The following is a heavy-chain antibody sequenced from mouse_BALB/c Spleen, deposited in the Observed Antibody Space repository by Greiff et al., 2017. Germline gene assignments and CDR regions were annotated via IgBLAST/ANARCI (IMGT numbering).Heavy chain of an antibody. CDR1: GFTFTDYY. J-gene: IGHJ3*01. V-gene: IGHV7-3*02. D-gene: IGHD1-2*01. CDR2: IRNKANGYTT. Sequence: EVKVVESGGGLVQPGGSLRLSCATSGFTFTDYYMSWVRQPPGKALEWLGFIRNKANGYTTEYSASVKGRFTISRDNSQSILYLQMNTLRAEDSATYYCARDTATSWFAYWGQGTLVTVSA. CDR3: ARDTATSWFAY.